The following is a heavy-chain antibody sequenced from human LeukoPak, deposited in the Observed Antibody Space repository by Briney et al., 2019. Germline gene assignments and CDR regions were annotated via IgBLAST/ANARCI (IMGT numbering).Heavy chain of an antibody. CDR1: GFTLSSYA. V-gene: IGHV3-23*01. J-gene: IGHJ5*02. CDR2: ISGSGGST. Sequence: GASLRLSCAASGFTLSSYAMSWVRQAPGKGLEWVSAISGSGGSTYYADSVKGRFTISRDNSKNTLYLQMNSLRAEDTAVYYCAKDSSTIVENWFDPWGQGTLVTVSS. D-gene: IGHD5-24*01. CDR3: AKDSSTIVENWFDP.